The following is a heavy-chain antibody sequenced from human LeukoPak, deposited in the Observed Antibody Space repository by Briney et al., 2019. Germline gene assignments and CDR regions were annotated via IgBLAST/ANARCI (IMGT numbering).Heavy chain of an antibody. CDR3: ARESGIDAFDI. V-gene: IGHV1-18*01. Sequence: GASVKVSCKASGYTFTKYGVSWVRQAPGQGLEWMGWISAYNGDIKYAQRGKGRVTMTTDTSTSTVYMELRSLRSDDTAVYYCARESGIDAFDIWGQGTMVTVSS. J-gene: IGHJ3*02. CDR2: ISAYNGDI. CDR1: GYTFTKYG.